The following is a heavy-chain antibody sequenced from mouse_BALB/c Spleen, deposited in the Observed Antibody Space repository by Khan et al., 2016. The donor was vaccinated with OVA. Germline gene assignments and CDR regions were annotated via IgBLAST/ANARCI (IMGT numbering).Heavy chain of an antibody. CDR1: GYSITSDYA. V-gene: IGHV3-2*02. CDR3: ERVYGGDFNY. D-gene: IGHD1-1*01. J-gene: IGHJ2*01. CDR2: ISYSGNT. Sequence: EVQLQESGPGLVKPSQSLSLICTVTGYSITSDYAWNWIRQFPGNKLEWMGFISYSGNTNYNPSPKSRISITRDTSKNQFFLHLNSLTTEDTATYYCERVYGGDFNYWGHGTTLTVSS.